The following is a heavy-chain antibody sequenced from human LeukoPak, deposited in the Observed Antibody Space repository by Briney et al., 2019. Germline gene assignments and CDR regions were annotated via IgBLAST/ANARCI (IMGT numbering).Heavy chain of an antibody. D-gene: IGHD3-10*01. V-gene: IGHV3-30*04. CDR1: GFTFSSYA. J-gene: IGHJ6*03. Sequence: GRSLRLSCAASGFTFSSYAMHWVRQAPGKGLEWVAVISYDGSNKYYADSVKGRFTISRDNSKNTLYLQMNSLRAEDTAVYYCAKGMDYMDVWGKGTTVTVSS. CDR3: AKGMDYMDV. CDR2: ISYDGSNK.